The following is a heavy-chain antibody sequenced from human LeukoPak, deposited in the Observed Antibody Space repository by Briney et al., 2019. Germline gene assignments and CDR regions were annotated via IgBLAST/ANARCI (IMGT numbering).Heavy chain of an antibody. J-gene: IGHJ5*02. Sequence: SVKVSCKASGGTFSSYAISWVRQAPGQGLEWMGGIIPIFGTANYAQKFQGRVTITTDESTSTAYMELSSLRSEDTAVYYCASAAVRNNWFDPWGQGTLVTVSS. D-gene: IGHD3-16*02. V-gene: IGHV1-69*05. CDR1: GGTFSSYA. CDR3: ASAAVRNNWFDP. CDR2: IIPIFGTA.